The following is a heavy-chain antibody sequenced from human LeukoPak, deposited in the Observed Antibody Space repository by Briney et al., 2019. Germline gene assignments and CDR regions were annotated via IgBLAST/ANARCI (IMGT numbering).Heavy chain of an antibody. Sequence: PSETLSLTCTLSGDSISRFYWSWIRQPAGKGLEWIGYIYYSGSTNYNPSLKSRVTISVDTSKNQFSLKLSSVTAADTAVYYCAREDSYGPYFDYWGQGTLVTVSS. CDR3: AREDSYGPYFDY. V-gene: IGHV4-59*12. D-gene: IGHD5-18*01. CDR2: IYYSGST. J-gene: IGHJ4*02. CDR1: GDSISRFY.